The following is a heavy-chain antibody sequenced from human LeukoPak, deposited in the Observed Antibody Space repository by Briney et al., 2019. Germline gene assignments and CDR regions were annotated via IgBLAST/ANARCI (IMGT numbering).Heavy chain of an antibody. V-gene: IGHV4-4*02. J-gene: IGHJ4*02. CDR1: GESISSSNW. Sequence: SGTLSLTCAVSGESISSSNWWSWVRQPPGKGLEWIGEIYHSGTTNYNPSLESRVTISLDTSNNQFSLDLNSVTAADTAVYYCANKVYCSTTSCYPAGYWGQGTLVTVSS. D-gene: IGHD2-2*01. CDR2: IYHSGTT. CDR3: ANKVYCSTTSCYPAGY.